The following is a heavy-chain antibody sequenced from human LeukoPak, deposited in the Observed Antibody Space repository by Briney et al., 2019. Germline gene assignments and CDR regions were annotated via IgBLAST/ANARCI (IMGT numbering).Heavy chain of an antibody. CDR3: ARNPTTVTTWYYYMDV. V-gene: IGHV4-59*01. D-gene: IGHD4-17*01. CDR1: GGSINSYY. J-gene: IGHJ6*03. Sequence: PSETLSLTCTVSGGSINSYYWSWIRQPPGKGLEWTGYIYYSGSTNYNPSLKSRVTISVDTSKNQFSLNLSSVTAADTAVYYCARNPTTVTTWYYYMDVWGKGTTVTVSS. CDR2: IYYSGST.